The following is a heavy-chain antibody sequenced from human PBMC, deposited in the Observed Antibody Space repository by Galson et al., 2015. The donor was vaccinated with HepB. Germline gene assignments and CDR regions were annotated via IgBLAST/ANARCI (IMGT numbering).Heavy chain of an antibody. D-gene: IGHD3-16*02. V-gene: IGHV3-7*03. J-gene: IGHJ4*02. CDR2: IKQDGSEK. Sequence: SLRLSCAASGFTFSSYWMSWVRQAPGKGLEWVANIKQDGSEKYYVDSVKGRFTISRDNAKNSLYLQMNSLRAEDTAVYYCAREYYDYVWGSYRYTGYFDYWGQGTLVTVSS. CDR1: GFTFSSYW. CDR3: AREYYDYVWGSYRYTGYFDY.